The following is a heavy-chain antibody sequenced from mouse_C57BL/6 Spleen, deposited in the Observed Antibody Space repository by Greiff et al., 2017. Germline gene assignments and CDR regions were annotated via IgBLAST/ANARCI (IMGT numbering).Heavy chain of an antibody. CDR3: AKPSITTGFAY. CDR2: IHPNSGST. V-gene: IGHV1-64*01. CDR1: GYTFTSYW. J-gene: IGHJ2*01. Sequence: VPLQQPGAELVKPGASVKLSCKASGYTFTSYWMPWVKQRPGHGLEWIGMIHPNSGSTNYNETFKSTATLPVDKSSSTAYRPLSSLTSEDSAVYYFAKPSITTGFAYWGQGTTLTVSA. D-gene: IGHD1-2*01.